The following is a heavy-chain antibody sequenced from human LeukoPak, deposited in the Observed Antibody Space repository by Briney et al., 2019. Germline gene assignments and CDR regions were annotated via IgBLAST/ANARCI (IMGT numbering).Heavy chain of an antibody. D-gene: IGHD2-21*01. J-gene: IGHJ4*02. V-gene: IGHV3-30-3*02. CDR3: AKPGEPSNYYFDY. Sequence: PGGSLRLSCAASGFTFSSYAMHWVRQAPGKGLEWVAVISYDGSNKYYADSVKGRFTISRDNSKNTLYLQMNSLRAEDTALYYCAKPGEPSNYYFDYWGQGALVTVSS. CDR2: ISYDGSNK. CDR1: GFTFSSYA.